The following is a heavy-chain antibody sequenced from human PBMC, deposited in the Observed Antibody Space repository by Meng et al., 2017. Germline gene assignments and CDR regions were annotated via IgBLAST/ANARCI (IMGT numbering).Heavy chain of an antibody. J-gene: IGHJ4*02. CDR2: ISYDGSLK. V-gene: IGHV3-30*01. Sequence: VQLVESGGGGVQPGSLLRLSCAGSVFPFRIHVFHWVRQAPGKGLEWLTMISYDGSLKYYADSVKGRFIISRDNFKNTLYLEMNSLRSEDTALYYCARDFDYWGQGTLVTVSS. CDR3: ARDFDY. CDR1: VFPFRIHV.